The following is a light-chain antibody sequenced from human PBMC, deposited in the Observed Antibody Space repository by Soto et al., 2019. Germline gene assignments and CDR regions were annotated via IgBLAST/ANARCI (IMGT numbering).Light chain of an antibody. J-gene: IGKJ5*01. CDR2: DAS. CDR3: QQYASSPIT. Sequence: EIVLTQSAGTLSLSPGERATLSCRASQSVAKNFLAWYQQTPGQAPRLLISDASRRATGTPDRFSGSGSGTDFTLTISRLEPEDFAVYYWQQYASSPITFGQGTRLEIK. V-gene: IGKV3-20*01. CDR1: QSVAKNF.